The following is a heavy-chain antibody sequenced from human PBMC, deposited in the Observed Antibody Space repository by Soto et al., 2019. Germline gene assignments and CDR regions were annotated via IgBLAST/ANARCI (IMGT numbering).Heavy chain of an antibody. J-gene: IGHJ4*02. CDR2: IYYSGST. Sequence: QVQLQESGPGLVKPSQTLSLPCPFSVGSITSGDYYWSGIRQPPGKGLEWIGSIYYSGSTYYNPSLKSRVTISVDTSKNQFSLKLNSVTAADTAVYYCASRHSSPYFDYWGQGTLVTVSS. CDR3: ASRHSSPYFDY. D-gene: IGHD6-13*01. V-gene: IGHV4-30-4*01. CDR1: VGSITSGDYY.